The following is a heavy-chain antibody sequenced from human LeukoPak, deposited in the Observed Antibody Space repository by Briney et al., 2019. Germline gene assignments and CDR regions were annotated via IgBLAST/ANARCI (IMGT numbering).Heavy chain of an antibody. V-gene: IGHV1-2*02. CDR3: ARDNCSGGSCNYYFDY. D-gene: IGHD2-15*01. CDR1: GYTFTGYY. CDR2: FTPNSGGT. Sequence: ASVKVSCKASGYTFTGYYMHWVRQAPGQGLECMGWFTPNSGGTNLAQKFQGRVTMTRDTSIRTAYMELSTLRSDDTAVYYCARDNCSGGSCNYYFDYWGQGTLVTVSS. J-gene: IGHJ4*02.